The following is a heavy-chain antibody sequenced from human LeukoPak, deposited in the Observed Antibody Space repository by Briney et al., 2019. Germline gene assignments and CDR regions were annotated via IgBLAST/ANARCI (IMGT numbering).Heavy chain of an antibody. J-gene: IGHJ6*03. V-gene: IGHV4-59*12. CDR3: ARSGYMVAMGYYYYYMDV. CDR2: IYDGGST. Sequence: SETLSLTCTVSGGSISSYYWSWIRQPPGAGLEWIGYIYDGGSTYYNPSLKSRVTISVDRSKNQFSLKLSSVTAADTAVYYCARSGYMVAMGYYYYYMDVWGKGTTVTVSS. D-gene: IGHD5-12*01. CDR1: GGSISSYY.